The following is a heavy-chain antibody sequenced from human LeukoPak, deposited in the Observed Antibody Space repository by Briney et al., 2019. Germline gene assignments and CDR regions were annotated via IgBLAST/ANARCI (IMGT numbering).Heavy chain of an antibody. D-gene: IGHD2-21*02. Sequence: GGSLRLSCAASGFDFSSNWMHWVRHAPGQGLVWVSRIKGDGISTNYADSVKGRFTISRDIAKNTLYLQMNSLRAEDTGVYYCAAAPQVTAILDWGQGTLVTVSS. CDR1: GFDFSSNW. CDR2: IKGDGIST. CDR3: AAAPQVTAILD. V-gene: IGHV3-74*01. J-gene: IGHJ4*02.